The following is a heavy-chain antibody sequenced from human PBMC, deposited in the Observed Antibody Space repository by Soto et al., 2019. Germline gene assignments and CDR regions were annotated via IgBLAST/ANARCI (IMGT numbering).Heavy chain of an antibody. V-gene: IGHV1-18*01. CDR3: ARDHDYTWGSYRYNDAFDP. CDR1: GYTFTSYG. J-gene: IGHJ3*01. D-gene: IGHD3-16*02. Sequence: ASGKVSCKASGYTFTSYGISWVRQAPGQGLEWMGWISAYNGNTNYAQKLQGRVTITTDTSTSTAYMELRSLRSDDTAVYYCARDHDYTWGSYRYNDAFDPWGQGTPVTVSS. CDR2: ISAYNGNT.